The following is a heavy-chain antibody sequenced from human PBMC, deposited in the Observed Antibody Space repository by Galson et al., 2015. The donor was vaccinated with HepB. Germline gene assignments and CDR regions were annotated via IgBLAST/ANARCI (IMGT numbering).Heavy chain of an antibody. Sequence: SVKVSCKASGGTFSTYTLSWVRQAPGQGLEWMEGIIPIFGSANYARKFQGRVTITADESTSTTYMELRRLRSEDTAVYYCARQYDTSGYYPYWGQGTLVTVSS. D-gene: IGHD3-22*01. V-gene: IGHV1-69*13. CDR2: IIPIFGSA. CDR3: ARQYDTSGYYPY. CDR1: GGTFSTYT. J-gene: IGHJ4*02.